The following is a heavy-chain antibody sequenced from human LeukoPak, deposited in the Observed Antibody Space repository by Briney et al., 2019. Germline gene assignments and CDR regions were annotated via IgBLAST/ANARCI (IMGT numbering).Heavy chain of an antibody. CDR2: ISGSGGST. V-gene: IGHV3-23*01. J-gene: IGHJ6*02. Sequence: GGSLRLSCAASGFTFSSYAMSSVRQAPGKGLEWVSAISGSGGSTYYADSVKGRFTISRDNSKNTLYLQMNSLRAEDTAVYYCAKVPSPRGDPGYYYGMDVWGQGTTVTVSS. CDR3: AKVPSPRGDPGYYYGMDV. CDR1: GFTFSSYA. D-gene: IGHD2-21*02.